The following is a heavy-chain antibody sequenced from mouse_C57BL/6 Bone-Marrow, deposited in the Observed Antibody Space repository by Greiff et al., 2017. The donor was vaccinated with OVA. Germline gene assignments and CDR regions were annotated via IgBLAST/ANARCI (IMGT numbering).Heavy chain of an antibody. CDR3: ARRDYYGRSDYYAMDY. Sequence: QVQLKQSGPELVKPGASVKISCTASGYAFSSSWMNWVKQRPGKGLEWIGRIYPGDGDTNYNGKFKGKATLTADKSSSTAYMQLSSLTSEDSAVYFCARRDYYGRSDYYAMDYWGQGTSVTVSS. CDR2: IYPGDGDT. CDR1: GYAFSSSW. V-gene: IGHV1-82*01. J-gene: IGHJ4*01. D-gene: IGHD1-1*01.